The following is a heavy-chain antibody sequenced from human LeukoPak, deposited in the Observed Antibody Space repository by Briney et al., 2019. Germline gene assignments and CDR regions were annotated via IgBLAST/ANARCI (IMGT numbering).Heavy chain of an antibody. V-gene: IGHV4-59*01. CDR3: ATLAVGGTRGPHFYSYYMDV. D-gene: IGHD6-19*01. CDR2: IYYSGST. CDR1: GGSISSYY. J-gene: IGHJ6*03. Sequence: SETLSLTCTVSGGSISSYYWSWIRQPPGKGLEWIGYIYYSGSTNYHPSLKSRVTISVDTSKNQFSLKLSSVTAADTAVYYCATLAVGGTRGPHFYSYYMDVWGKGTTVTVSS.